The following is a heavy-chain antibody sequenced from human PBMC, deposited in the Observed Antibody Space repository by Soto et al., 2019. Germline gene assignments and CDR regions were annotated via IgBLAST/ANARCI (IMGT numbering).Heavy chain of an antibody. Sequence: GASVKVSCKASGYTFTSYGISWVRQAPGQGLEWMGWISAYNGNTNYAQKLQGRVTMTTDTSTSTAYMELRSLRSDDTAVYYCARDLRPGYCSGGSCYSPYFDLWGRGTLVTVSS. CDR3: ARDLRPGYCSGGSCYSPYFDL. V-gene: IGHV1-18*01. CDR1: GYTFTSYG. D-gene: IGHD2-15*01. CDR2: ISAYNGNT. J-gene: IGHJ2*01.